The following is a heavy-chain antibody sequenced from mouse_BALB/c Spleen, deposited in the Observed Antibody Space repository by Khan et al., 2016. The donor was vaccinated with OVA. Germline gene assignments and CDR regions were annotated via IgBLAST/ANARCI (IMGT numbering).Heavy chain of an antibody. D-gene: IGHD2-14*01. V-gene: IGHV3-2*02. CDR3: AGDNYYRYWFDY. J-gene: IGHJ2*01. CDR2: ISYSGGT. CDR1: GYSITSGYA. Sequence: EVELVESGPGLVKPSQSLSLTCTVTGYSITSGYAWNWIRQFPGNQLEWMGYISYSGGTSYNPSLKSRISITRDTSKNQFYLQLNSVTTEDTATDYCAGDNYYRYWFDYWGQGTTLTVSA.